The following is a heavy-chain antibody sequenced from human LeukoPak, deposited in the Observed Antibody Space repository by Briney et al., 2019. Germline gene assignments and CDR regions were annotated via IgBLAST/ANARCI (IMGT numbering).Heavy chain of an antibody. Sequence: ASVTVSFKGTGCTCIGDQIYWLRRGPGKGLERVGWINPSSGDTLYEEKFQGRVTMTRDKSISSAYMELSSLRSDDTAVYYCARKSAGFLTAWGQGTLVTVSS. CDR3: ARKSAGFLTA. CDR1: GCTCIGDQ. J-gene: IGHJ5*02. D-gene: IGHD2/OR15-2a*01. CDR2: INPSSGDT. V-gene: IGHV1-2*02.